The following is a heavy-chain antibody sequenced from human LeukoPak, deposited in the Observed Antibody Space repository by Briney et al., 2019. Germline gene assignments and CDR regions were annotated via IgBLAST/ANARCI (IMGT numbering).Heavy chain of an antibody. CDR2: IYYSGST. CDR3: ATDSSGYYYPFDY. CDR1: GGSISSYC. Sequence: PSETLSLTCTVSGGSISSYCWSWIRQPPGKGLEWIGYIYYSGSTNYNPSLKSRVTISVDTSKNQFSLKLSSVTAADTAVYYCATDSSGYYYPFDYWGQGTLVTVSS. J-gene: IGHJ4*02. V-gene: IGHV4-59*01. D-gene: IGHD3-22*01.